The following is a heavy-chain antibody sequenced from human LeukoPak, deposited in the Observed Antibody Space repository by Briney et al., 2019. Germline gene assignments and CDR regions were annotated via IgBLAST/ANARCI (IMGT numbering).Heavy chain of an antibody. CDR3: ARVGALSSSWLLY. Sequence: GGSLRLSCAASELTVSSNCMTWVRQAPGKGLEWVSFIYSDSSTYYADSVRGRFTISRDNSKNTLYLQMNSLRAEDTAVYFCARVGALSSSWLLYWGQGTLVTVSS. J-gene: IGHJ4*02. D-gene: IGHD6-13*01. CDR2: IYSDSST. V-gene: IGHV3-53*01. CDR1: ELTVSSNC.